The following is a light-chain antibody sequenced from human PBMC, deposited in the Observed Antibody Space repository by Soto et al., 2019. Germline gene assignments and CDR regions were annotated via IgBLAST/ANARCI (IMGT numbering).Light chain of an antibody. CDR1: QSVSSD. CDR2: GAS. Sequence: EIVMTQSPATLSVSPGERATLSCSASQSVSSDLAWYHQKPGQAPRLLIYGASTRATGIPARFSGSGSGTEFTLTISSLQSEDFAVYYCQQYNNWPDTFGGGTKVDIK. V-gene: IGKV3-15*01. J-gene: IGKJ4*01. CDR3: QQYNNWPDT.